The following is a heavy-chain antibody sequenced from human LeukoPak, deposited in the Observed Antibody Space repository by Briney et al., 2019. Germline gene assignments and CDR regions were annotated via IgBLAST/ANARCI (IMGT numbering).Heavy chain of an antibody. CDR3: ARPLRSYYYGMDV. D-gene: IGHD4-17*01. CDR2: IYYSGST. CDR1: GGSISSSSYY. Sequence: SETLSLTCTVSGGSISSSSYYWGWIRQPPGKGLEWIGSIYYSGSTYYSPSLKSRVTISVDTSKNQFSLKLSSVTAADTAVYYCARPLRSYYYGMDVWGQGTTVTVSS. V-gene: IGHV4-39*01. J-gene: IGHJ6*02.